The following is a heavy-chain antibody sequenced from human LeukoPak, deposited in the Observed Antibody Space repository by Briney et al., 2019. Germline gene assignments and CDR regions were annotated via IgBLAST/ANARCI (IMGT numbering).Heavy chain of an antibody. V-gene: IGHV3-48*03. D-gene: IGHD6-13*01. CDR2: ISSSGGTI. CDR1: GFTFSSYE. Sequence: QPGGSLRLSCAASGFTFSSYEMNWVRQAPGKGLEWVSYISSSGGTIYYADSVKGRFTISRDNAKNSLYLQMNSLRAEDTAVYYCAKKHTAAGPKSNWFDPWGQGTLVTVSS. J-gene: IGHJ5*02. CDR3: AKKHTAAGPKSNWFDP.